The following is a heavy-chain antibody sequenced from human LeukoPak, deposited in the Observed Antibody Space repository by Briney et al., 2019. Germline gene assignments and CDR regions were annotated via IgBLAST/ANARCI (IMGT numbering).Heavy chain of an antibody. CDR2: INHSVST. J-gene: IGHJ5*02. CDR1: GGSFSGYY. V-gene: IGHV4-34*01. D-gene: IGHD2-2*01. Sequence: SDTLSLPCAVYGGSFSGYYWSWIRQPPGKGLEWIGEINHSVSTNYNPSLKSRVTISVDTSKNQFSLKLSSVTAADTAGYYCARLVPAASSWFDPWGQGTLVTVSS. CDR3: ARLVPAASSWFDP.